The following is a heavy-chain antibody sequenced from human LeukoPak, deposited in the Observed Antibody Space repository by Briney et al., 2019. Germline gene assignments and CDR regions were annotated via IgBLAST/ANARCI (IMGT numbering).Heavy chain of an antibody. CDR1: ELHA. D-gene: IGHD4-17*01. Sequence: PGGSLRLTCAASELHAMTWVRQGPGKGLEWVSAISRSGGSTYYADSVKGRFTTSRDKSNNTLYLQMNSLRAEDTAVYYCAKLGGKTAYGDVYYGMDVWGQGTTVTVSS. CDR3: AKLGGKTAYGDVYYGMDV. J-gene: IGHJ6*02. CDR2: ISRSGGST. V-gene: IGHV3-23*01.